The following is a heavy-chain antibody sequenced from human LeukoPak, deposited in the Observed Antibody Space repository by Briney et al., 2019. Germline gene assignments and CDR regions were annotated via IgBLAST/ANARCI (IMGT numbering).Heavy chain of an antibody. D-gene: IGHD5-18*01. V-gene: IGHV1-2*02. Sequence: ASVKVSCKASGYTFTGYYMHWVRQAPGQGLEWMGWINPNSGGTNYAQKFQGRVTMTRDTSISTAYMELSRLRSDDTAVYYCARDLQVYSYGELDPWGQGTLVTVSS. CDR2: INPNSGGT. J-gene: IGHJ5*02. CDR1: GYTFTGYY. CDR3: ARDLQVYSYGELDP.